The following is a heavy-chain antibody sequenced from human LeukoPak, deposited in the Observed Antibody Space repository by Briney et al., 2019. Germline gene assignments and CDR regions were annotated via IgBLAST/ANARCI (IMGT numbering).Heavy chain of an antibody. CDR3: ARGRVGAATAGDWFDP. D-gene: IGHD1-26*01. CDR1: GGSFSGYY. Sequence: SETLSLTCAVYGGSFSGYYWSWIRQPPGKGLEWIGEINHSGSTNYNPSLKSRVTISVDTSKNQFSLELSSVTAADTAVYYCARGRVGAATAGDWFDPWGQGTLVAVSS. J-gene: IGHJ5*02. CDR2: INHSGST. V-gene: IGHV4-34*01.